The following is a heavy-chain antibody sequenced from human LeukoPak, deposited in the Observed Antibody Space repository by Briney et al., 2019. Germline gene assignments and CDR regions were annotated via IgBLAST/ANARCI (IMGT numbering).Heavy chain of an antibody. J-gene: IGHJ4*02. Sequence: GASVKVSCKASGYTFTSYYMHWVRQAPGQGLEWMGIINPSGGSASYAQKFQGRVTMTRDMSTSTVYMELSSLRSEDTAVYYCARDLIPLVREKTPDNDYWGQGTLVTVSS. CDR1: GYTFTSYY. D-gene: IGHD3-10*01. V-gene: IGHV1-46*01. CDR2: INPSGGSA. CDR3: ARDLIPLVREKTPDNDY.